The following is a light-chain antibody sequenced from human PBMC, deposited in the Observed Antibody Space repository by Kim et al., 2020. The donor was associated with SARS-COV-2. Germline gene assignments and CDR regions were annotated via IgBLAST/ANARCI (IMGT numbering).Light chain of an antibody. J-gene: IGKJ1*01. CDR2: GAS. CDR1: QNIGKD. CDR3: QQSYSTTWT. Sequence: DIQMTQSPSSLSASVGDRVTIFCRASQNIGKDLLWYQQKPGKAPKLLIYGASSLRNGVPSRFSGGGSGTDFTFTISSLQPEDFVDYYCQQSYSTTWTFGQGTKVDIK. V-gene: IGKV1-39*01.